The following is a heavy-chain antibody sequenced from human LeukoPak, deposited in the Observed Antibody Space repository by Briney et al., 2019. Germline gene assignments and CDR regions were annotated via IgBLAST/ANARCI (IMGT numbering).Heavy chain of an antibody. D-gene: IGHD3-10*01. V-gene: IGHV1-69*13. CDR1: VGTFSSYA. CDR3: ARDPSSTNGSGSYV. CDR2: IIPIFGTA. Sequence: SVKVSCTASVGTFSSYAISWVRQAPGQGLEWMGGIIPIFGTANYAQKFQGRVTITADESTSTAYMELSSLRSEDTAVYYCARDPSSTNGSGSYVWGQGTLVTVSS. J-gene: IGHJ4*02.